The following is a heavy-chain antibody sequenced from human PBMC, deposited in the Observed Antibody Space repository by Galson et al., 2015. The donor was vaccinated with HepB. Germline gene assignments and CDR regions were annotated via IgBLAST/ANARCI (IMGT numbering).Heavy chain of an antibody. CDR2: ASYHGSDK. V-gene: IGHV3-30*09. J-gene: IGHJ2*01. Sequence: SLRLSCAASGFTFNFYAMHWVRQTPGKGLEWVAGASYHGSDKFYADSVRGRFAIAKDNSKNTLYLQMNSLRDEDTALYHCARDRYSSSIDWYFDLWGRGTLVTVSS. D-gene: IGHD6-19*01. CDR1: GFTFNFYA. CDR3: ARDRYSSSIDWYFDL.